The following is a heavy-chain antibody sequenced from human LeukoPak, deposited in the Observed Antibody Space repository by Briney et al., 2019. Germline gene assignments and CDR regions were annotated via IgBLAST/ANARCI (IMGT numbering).Heavy chain of an antibody. CDR3: ATHTYYYGSDY. CDR1: GFTFSRSW. D-gene: IGHD3-10*01. V-gene: IGHV3-74*03. CDR2: INTDGSDT. Sequence: GGSLRLSCAASGFTFSRSWMHWVRQAPGKGLVWVSRINTDGSDTMYADSVKGRFTISRDNAKNTLYLQMNSLKAEDTAVYYCATHTYYYGSDYWGQGTLVTVSS. J-gene: IGHJ4*02.